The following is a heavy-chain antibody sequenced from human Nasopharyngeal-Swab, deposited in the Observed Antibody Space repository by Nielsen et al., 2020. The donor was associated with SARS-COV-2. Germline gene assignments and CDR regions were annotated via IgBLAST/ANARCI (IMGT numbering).Heavy chain of an antibody. CDR3: ARGGTYYDFWSGYYNYYYGMDV. V-gene: IGHV3-48*04. CDR2: ISSSGSTI. Sequence: GESLKISCAASGFTFSSYWMNWVRQAPGKGLEWVSYISSSGSTIYYADSVKGRFTISRDNAKNSLYLRMNSLRAEDTAVYYCARGGTYYDFWSGYYNYYYGMDVWGQGTTVTVSS. CDR1: GFTFSSYW. J-gene: IGHJ6*02. D-gene: IGHD3-3*01.